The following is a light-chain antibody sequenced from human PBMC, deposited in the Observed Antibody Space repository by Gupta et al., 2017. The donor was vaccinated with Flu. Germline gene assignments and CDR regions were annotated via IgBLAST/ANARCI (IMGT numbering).Light chain of an antibody. CDR1: SGSIASNY. J-gene: IGLJ3*02. Sequence: NFMLTQPHSVSESPGKTVTISCTRSSGSIASNYVQWYRQRPGSSPTTVIYEDNQRPSGVPDRFSGSIDSSSNSASLTISGLRTEDEAEYYCHSYDTTNQVFGGGTQLTVL. CDR2: EDN. V-gene: IGLV6-57*01. CDR3: HSYDTTNQV.